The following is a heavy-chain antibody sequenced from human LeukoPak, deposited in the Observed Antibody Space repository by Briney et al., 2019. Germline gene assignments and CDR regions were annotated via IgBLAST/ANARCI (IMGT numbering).Heavy chain of an antibody. J-gene: IGHJ4*02. D-gene: IGHD5-18*01. V-gene: IGHV3-33*01. CDR3: ARGLGYSYGYGIDY. Sequence: GGSLRLSCAASGFTFSSYAMHWVRQAPGKGLEWVAIIWYDGSNKYHADSVKGRFTISRDNSKNTLYLQMNSLRAEDTALYYCARGLGYSYGYGIDYWGQGTLVTVPS. CDR1: GFTFSSYA. CDR2: IWYDGSNK.